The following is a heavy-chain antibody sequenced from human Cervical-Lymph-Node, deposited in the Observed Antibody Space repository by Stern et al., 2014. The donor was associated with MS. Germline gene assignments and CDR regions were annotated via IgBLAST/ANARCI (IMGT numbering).Heavy chain of an antibody. CDR1: GFSLSTGGAA. Sequence: QITLKESGPTLVKPTQTLTLTCTFSGFSLSTGGAAVGWIRQPPGKALEWLALIHWNDDVCYSPSLKRRLTITKDTSKNQVVLTLTNMHPVDTATYFCARSPSLWNGLDYYYYGLDVWGQGTTVTVSS. CDR3: ARSPSLWNGLDYYYYGLDV. CDR2: IHWNDDV. D-gene: IGHD1-1*01. V-gene: IGHV2-5*01. J-gene: IGHJ6*02.